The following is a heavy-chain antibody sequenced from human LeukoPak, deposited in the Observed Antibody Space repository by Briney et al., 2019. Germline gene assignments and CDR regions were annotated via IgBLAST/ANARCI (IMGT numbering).Heavy chain of an antibody. CDR3: AKCILTGYYKGYMDV. J-gene: IGHJ6*03. V-gene: IGHV3-53*01. CDR1: GLTVSSNC. D-gene: IGHD3-9*01. Sequence: PGGSLRLSCAASGLTVSSNCMSWVRQAPGKGLEWVSFIYSGGNTYYADSVKGRFTISRDNSKNTVHLQMNSLRAEDTAVYYCAKCILTGYYKGYMDVWGKGTTVTISS. CDR2: IYSGGNT.